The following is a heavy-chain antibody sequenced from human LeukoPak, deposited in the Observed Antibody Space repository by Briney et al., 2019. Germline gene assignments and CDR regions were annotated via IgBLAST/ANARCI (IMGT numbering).Heavy chain of an antibody. J-gene: IGHJ4*02. CDR2: ISSSSSYI. V-gene: IGHV3-21*01. CDR1: GFTLSRYN. Sequence: PWGALEPSWAASGFTLSRYNMNLVPQAPRKGLGVVSSISSSSSYIYYADSVKGRFTISRDNAKNSLYLQMNSLRAEDTAVYYCTTLAAYYDILTGYDPFDYWGQGTLVTVSS. CDR3: TTLAAYYDILTGYDPFDY. D-gene: IGHD3-9*01.